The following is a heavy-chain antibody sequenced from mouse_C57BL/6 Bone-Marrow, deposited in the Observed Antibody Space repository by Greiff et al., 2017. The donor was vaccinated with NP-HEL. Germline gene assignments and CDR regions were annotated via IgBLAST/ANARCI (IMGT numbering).Heavy chain of an antibody. J-gene: IGHJ2*01. V-gene: IGHV1-74*01. CDR3: AMRPITTVVATDYFDY. Sequence: VQLQQPGAELVKPGASVKVSCKASGYTFTAYWMHWVKQRPGQGLEWIGRIHPSVGDTNYNKKFKGKATLTVDKSSSTAYMQLSSLTSEDSAVYYCAMRPITTVVATDYFDYWGQGTTLTVSS. CDR1: GYTFTAYW. CDR2: IHPSVGDT. D-gene: IGHD1-1*01.